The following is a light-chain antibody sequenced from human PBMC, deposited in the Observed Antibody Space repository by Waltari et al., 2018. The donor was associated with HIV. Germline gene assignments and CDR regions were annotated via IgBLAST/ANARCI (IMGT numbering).Light chain of an antibody. J-gene: IGLJ2*01. CDR3: SSYGGNNNSVV. CDR2: EVS. CDR1: SSDVGGFNY. V-gene: IGLV2-8*01. Sequence: QSALTQPPSASGSPGPSVTISCTGTSSDVGGFNYVSWYQQHPGKAPKLMISEVSKRPSGVPDRFSGSKSGNTASLTVSGLQAEDEADYYCSSYGGNNNSVVFGGGTKLTVL.